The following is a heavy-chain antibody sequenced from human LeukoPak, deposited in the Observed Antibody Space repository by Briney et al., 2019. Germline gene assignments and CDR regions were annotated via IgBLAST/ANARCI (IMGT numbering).Heavy chain of an antibody. D-gene: IGHD5-24*01. CDR2: IIPIFGTA. CDR1: GGTFSSYA. J-gene: IGHJ4*02. Sequence: ASVKVSCKASGGTFSSYAISWVRQAPGQGLEWMGGIIPIFGTANYAQKFQGRGTITADKSTSTAYMELSSLRSEDTAVYYCARTGDGSDYFDYWGQGTLVTVSS. V-gene: IGHV1-69*06. CDR3: ARTGDGSDYFDY.